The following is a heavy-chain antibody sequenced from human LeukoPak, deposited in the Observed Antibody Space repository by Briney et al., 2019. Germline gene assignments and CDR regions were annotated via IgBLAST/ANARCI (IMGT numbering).Heavy chain of an antibody. J-gene: IGHJ4*02. CDR2: IIPIFGTA. V-gene: IGHV1-69*13. CDR1: GGTSSSYA. Sequence: ASVKVSCKASGGTSSSYAISWVRQAPGQGLEWMGGIIPIFGTANYAQKFQGRVTITADESTSTAYMELSSLRSEDTAVYYCASRGPQDGYMSPFDYWGQGTLVTVSS. D-gene: IGHD5-24*01. CDR3: ASRGPQDGYMSPFDY.